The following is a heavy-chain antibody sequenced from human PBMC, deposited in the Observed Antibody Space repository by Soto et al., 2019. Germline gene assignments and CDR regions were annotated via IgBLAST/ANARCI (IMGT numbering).Heavy chain of an antibody. Sequence: QEKLVESGGGVVQPGRSLRLSCAASGFTFSAYGMHWVRQAPGKGLEWVTVISYDGSSKYYADSVKGRFIVSRDNSKHTLYLQMNSLRPEDTAVYYCAKVTFSGDYYYSYGMDVWGQGTTVTVSS. V-gene: IGHV3-30*18. CDR1: GFTFSAYG. CDR3: AKVTFSGDYYYSYGMDV. CDR2: ISYDGSSK. J-gene: IGHJ6*02. D-gene: IGHD1-26*01.